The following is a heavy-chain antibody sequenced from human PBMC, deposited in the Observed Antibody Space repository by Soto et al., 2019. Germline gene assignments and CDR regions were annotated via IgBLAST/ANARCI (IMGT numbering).Heavy chain of an antibody. CDR3: AKKLAVTTNSAGFDY. CDR2: ISAGGGSET. Sequence: GGSLRLSCAASGFTFSTNAMSWVRQAPGKGLEWVSAISAGGGSETYYADSVKGRFTFSRDNSRNMLYLQMTSLRAEDTGVYYCAKKLAVTTNSAGFDYWGQGTLVTVSS. J-gene: IGHJ4*02. CDR1: GFTFSTNA. V-gene: IGHV3-23*01. D-gene: IGHD4-17*01.